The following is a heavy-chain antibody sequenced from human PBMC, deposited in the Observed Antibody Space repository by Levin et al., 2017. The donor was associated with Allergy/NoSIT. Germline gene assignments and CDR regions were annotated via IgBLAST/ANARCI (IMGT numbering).Heavy chain of an antibody. CDR1: GFTFDDYA. V-gene: IGHV3-9*01. J-gene: IGHJ6*02. CDR2: ISWNSGSI. D-gene: IGHD3-10*01. Sequence: GGSLRLSCAASGFTFDDYAMHWVRQAPGKGLEWVSGISWNSGSIGYADSVKGRFTISRDNAKNSLYLQMNSLRPEDTAFYYCAKIYGSGSPTGSYHGMDVWGQGTTVTVSS. CDR3: AKIYGSGSPTGSYHGMDV.